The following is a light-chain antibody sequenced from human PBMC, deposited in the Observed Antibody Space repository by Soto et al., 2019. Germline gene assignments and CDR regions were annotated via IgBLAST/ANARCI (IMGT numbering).Light chain of an antibody. J-gene: IGKJ5*01. CDR3: MQALQGPIT. V-gene: IGKV2-28*01. CDR1: QRLLHSDGNTY. Sequence: DVVMTQSPLSLPVTPGEPASIPCTSSQRLLHSDGNTYLDWYLQKPGQSPQLLIYLGSNRASGVPERFSGSGSGTDFTLKISRVEAEDVGVYYCMQALQGPITFGQGTQLEIK. CDR2: LGS.